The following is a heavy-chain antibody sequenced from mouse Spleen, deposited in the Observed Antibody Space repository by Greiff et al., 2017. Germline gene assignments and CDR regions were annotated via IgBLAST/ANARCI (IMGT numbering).Heavy chain of an antibody. D-gene: IGHD1-1*01. CDR2: IWSDGST. J-gene: IGHJ4*01. V-gene: IGHV2-6*02. Sequence: VQLQESGPGLVAPSQSLSITCTVSGFSLTSYGVHWVRQPPGKGLEWLVVIWSDGSTTYNSALKSRLSISKDNSKSQVFLKMNSLQTDDTAMYYCAGSTVVATNAMDYWGQGTSVTVSS. CDR3: AGSTVVATNAMDY. CDR1: GFSLTSYG.